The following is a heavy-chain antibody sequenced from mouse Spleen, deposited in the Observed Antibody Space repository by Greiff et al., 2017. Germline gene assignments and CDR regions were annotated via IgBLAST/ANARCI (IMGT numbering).Heavy chain of an antibody. CDR1: GYTFTSYW. J-gene: IGHJ1*03. V-gene: IGHV1-69*01. CDR3: ARGKNYWYFDV. Sequence: VQLQESGAELVMPGASVKLSCKASGYTFTSYWMHWVKQRPGQGLEWIGEIDPSDSYTNYNQKFKGKATLTVDKSSSTAYMQLSSLTSEDSAVYYCARGKNYWYFDVWGTGTTVTVSS. CDR2: IDPSDSYT.